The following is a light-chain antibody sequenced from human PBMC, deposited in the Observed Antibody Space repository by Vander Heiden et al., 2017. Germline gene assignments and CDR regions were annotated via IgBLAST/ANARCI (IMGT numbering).Light chain of an antibody. CDR3: SSYGGSNLV. J-gene: IGLJ2*01. CDR2: EVF. Sequence: QSALTQPPSASGSPGPSVTISCTGSNNDIGGYNYVSWYQQHPGKAPKLMVYEVFKRPSGVPDRFSGSKSGNTASLTVFGLQAEDEADYFCSSYGGSNLVFGGGTKLTVL. CDR1: NNDIGGYNY. V-gene: IGLV2-8*01.